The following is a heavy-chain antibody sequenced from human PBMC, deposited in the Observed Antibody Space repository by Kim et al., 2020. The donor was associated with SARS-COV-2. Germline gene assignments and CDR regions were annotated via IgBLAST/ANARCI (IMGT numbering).Heavy chain of an antibody. CDR1: GFTFSSYA. CDR2: ISGSGGST. D-gene: IGHD3-10*01. J-gene: IGHJ6*02. Sequence: GGSLRLSCAASGFTFSSYAMSWVRQAPGKGLEWVSAISGSGGSTYYADSVKGRFTISRDNSKNTLYLQMNSLRAEDTAVYYCARRITMVRGVIIVYYYGMDVWGQGTTVTVSS. CDR3: ARRITMVRGVIIVYYYGMDV. V-gene: IGHV3-23*01.